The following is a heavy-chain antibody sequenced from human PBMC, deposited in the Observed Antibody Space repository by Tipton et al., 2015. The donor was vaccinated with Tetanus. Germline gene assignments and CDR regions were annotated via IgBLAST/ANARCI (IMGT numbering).Heavy chain of an antibody. J-gene: IGHJ4*02. D-gene: IGHD3-16*01. CDR2: IHYSGTT. CDR1: GASVSSGGYY. CDR3: ARENWSYGNSFDY. Sequence: TLSLTCTVSGASVSSGGYYWSWLPPPPGKGREGIGYIHYSGTTNYNPSVKSRVTISVDTSKSQFSLNLSSVTAADAAVYYCARENWSYGNSFDYWGQGIQVTVSS. V-gene: IGHV4-61*08.